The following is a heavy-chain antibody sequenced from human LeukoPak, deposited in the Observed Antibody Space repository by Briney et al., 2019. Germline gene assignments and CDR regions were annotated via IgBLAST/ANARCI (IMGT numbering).Heavy chain of an antibody. CDR1: GFTFSAYY. CDR2: ISSSGSTI. D-gene: IGHD6-6*01. CDR3: ARVEAEYSSSSGPSDY. V-gene: IGHV3-11*01. J-gene: IGHJ4*02. Sequence: GGSLRLSCAASGFTFSAYYMSWIRQAPGKGLEWVSYISSSGSTIYYADSVKGRFTISRDNAKNSLYLQMNSLRAEDTAVYYCARVEAEYSSSSGPSDYWGQGTLVTVSS.